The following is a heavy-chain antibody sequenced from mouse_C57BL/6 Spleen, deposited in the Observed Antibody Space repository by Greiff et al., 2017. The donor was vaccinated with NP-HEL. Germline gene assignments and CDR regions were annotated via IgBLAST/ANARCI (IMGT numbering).Heavy chain of an antibody. CDR1: GYTFTDYY. CDR3: AGNRDGYYPFAY. Sequence: VQLKQSGPVLVKPGASVKMSCKASGYTFTDYYMHWVKQSHGKSLEWIGCINPYNGGTSYNQKFKGKATLTVDKSSSTAYMERNSMTSEDSAVYYCAGNRDGYYPFAYWGQGTLVTVSA. J-gene: IGHJ3*01. D-gene: IGHD2-3*01. CDR2: INPYNGGT. V-gene: IGHV1-19*01.